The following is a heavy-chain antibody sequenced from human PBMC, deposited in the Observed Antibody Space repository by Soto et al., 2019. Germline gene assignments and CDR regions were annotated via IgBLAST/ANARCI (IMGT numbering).Heavy chain of an antibody. D-gene: IGHD5-12*01. CDR3: AKSTGVPATTGGAFDV. CDR1: GFTFSRYA. CDR2: ISGSGADS. Sequence: EVQLLESGGGLVQPGGSLRLSCAASGFTFSRYAMSWVRQAPGKGLERVSAISGSGADSYDSDSVKGRFIISRDNSKNTLSLQMNSLRAEDTAVYYCAKSTGVPATTGGAFDVWGQGTMVTVSS. V-gene: IGHV3-23*01. J-gene: IGHJ3*01.